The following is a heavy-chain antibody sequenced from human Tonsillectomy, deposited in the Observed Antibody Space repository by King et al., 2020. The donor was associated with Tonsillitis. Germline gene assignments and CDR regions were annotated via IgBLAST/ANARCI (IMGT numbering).Heavy chain of an antibody. J-gene: IGHJ4*02. D-gene: IGHD3-22*01. Sequence: VQLVESGGGLVQPGRSLRLSCTASGFTFGDYAMSWVRPAPGRGLEWVGFSRSKAYVGTTEYAASVKGRFTISRDDSKSIAYLQMNSLKTEDTAVYYCTRDLNYYDSSGYFDYWGQGTLVTVSS. CDR2: SRSKAYVGTT. CDR1: GFTFGDYA. CDR3: TRDLNYYDSSGYFDY. V-gene: IGHV3-49*04.